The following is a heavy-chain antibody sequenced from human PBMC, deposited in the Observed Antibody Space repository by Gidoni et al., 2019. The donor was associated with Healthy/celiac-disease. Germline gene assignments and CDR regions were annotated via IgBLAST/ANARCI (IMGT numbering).Heavy chain of an antibody. Sequence: QVQLQQWGAGLLKPSETLSLTSAVYGGSCSGYSCSWIRQPPGKGLEGIGEINHRGSTNNNPSLKSRVTISVDTSKNQFSLKLSSVTAADTAVYYCARGGSSSYQIPFRFWGQGTLVTVSS. V-gene: IGHV4-34*01. CDR1: GGSCSGYS. J-gene: IGHJ4*02. CDR2: INHRGST. D-gene: IGHD6-6*01. CDR3: ARGGSSSYQIPFRF.